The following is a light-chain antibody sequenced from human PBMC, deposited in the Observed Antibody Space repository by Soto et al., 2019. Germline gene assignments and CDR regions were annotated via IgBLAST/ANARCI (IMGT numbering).Light chain of an antibody. CDR2: DAS. CDR1: QSITNR. CDR3: QQYSDYPWT. J-gene: IGKJ1*01. V-gene: IGKV1-5*01. Sequence: DIQMTQSPFTLSASVGDRVTITCRASQSITNRLAWHQQKPGKAPKVLISDASSLKSGVPSRFSGSGFGTEFTLTISSLQPDDFATYYCQQYSDYPWTFGQGTKVDIK.